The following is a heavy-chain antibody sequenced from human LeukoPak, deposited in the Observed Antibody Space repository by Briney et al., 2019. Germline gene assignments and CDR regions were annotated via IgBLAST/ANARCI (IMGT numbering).Heavy chain of an antibody. CDR3: TRNGRGYSDYDYFDY. V-gene: IGHV3-7*01. Sequence: GGSLRLSCAASGFTFSSYWMSWVRQAPGKGLEWVANIKQDGSEKNFVDSVKGRFTISRDNAKNSLYLQMNSLRAEDTAVYYCTRNGRGYSDYDYFDYWGQGTLVTVSS. CDR1: GFTFSSYW. D-gene: IGHD5-12*01. CDR2: IKQDGSEK. J-gene: IGHJ4*02.